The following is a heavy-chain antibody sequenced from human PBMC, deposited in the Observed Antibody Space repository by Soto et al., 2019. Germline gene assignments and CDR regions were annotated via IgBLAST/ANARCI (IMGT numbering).Heavy chain of an antibody. Sequence: PSETLSLTCTVSGGSIIDYYWSWIRQSPGKGLEWIAYIYFNGNTNSNPSLESRVTISVDTSKNQFSLKLTSVTAADTAVYYCAGERRVSWLQHWGQGTLVTVSS. J-gene: IGHJ1*01. CDR3: AGERRVSWLQH. D-gene: IGHD6-13*01. V-gene: IGHV4-59*08. CDR2: IYFNGNT. CDR1: GGSIIDYY.